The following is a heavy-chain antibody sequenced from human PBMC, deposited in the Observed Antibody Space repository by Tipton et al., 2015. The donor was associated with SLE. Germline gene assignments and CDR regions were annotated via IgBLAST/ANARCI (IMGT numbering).Heavy chain of an antibody. CDR1: GGSISSYY. CDR3: ARTSPYYYDSSGYYGDAFDI. D-gene: IGHD3-22*01. CDR2: IYYSGST. J-gene: IGHJ3*02. Sequence: TLSLTCTVSGGSISSYYWSWIRQPPGKGLEWIGYIYYSGSTNYNPSLKSRVTISVDTSKNQFSLKLSSVTAADTAVYYCARTSPYYYDSSGYYGDAFDIWGQGTMVTVSS. V-gene: IGHV4-59*12.